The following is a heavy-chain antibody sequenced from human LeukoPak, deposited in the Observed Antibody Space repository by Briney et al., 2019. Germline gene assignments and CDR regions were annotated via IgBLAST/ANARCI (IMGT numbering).Heavy chain of an antibody. J-gene: IGHJ4*02. CDR1: GFTLSSFN. CDR2: ISSRGSSI. CDR3: ARTYNSGWYFDY. Sequence: GGSLRLPCATSGFTLSSFNMNWVRQAPGKGLEWVSYISSRGSSIYYADSVKGRFTISRDNAKNSLYLQMDSLRDDDTAVYYCARTYNSGWYFDYWGQGTQVTVSS. D-gene: IGHD6-19*01. V-gene: IGHV3-48*02.